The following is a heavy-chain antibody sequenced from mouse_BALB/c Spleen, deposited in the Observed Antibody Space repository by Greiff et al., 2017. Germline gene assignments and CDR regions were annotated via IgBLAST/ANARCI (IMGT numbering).Heavy chain of an antibody. CDR3: ATYGNYYYFDY. Sequence: VQLQQSGPELVKPGASVKISCKASGYAFSSSWMNWVKQRPGQGLEWIGRIYPGDGDTNYNGKFKGKATLTADKSSSTAYMQLSSLTSVDSAVYFCATYGNYYYFDYWGQGTTLTVSS. J-gene: IGHJ2*01. V-gene: IGHV1-82*01. CDR2: IYPGDGDT. CDR1: GYAFSSSW. D-gene: IGHD2-1*01.